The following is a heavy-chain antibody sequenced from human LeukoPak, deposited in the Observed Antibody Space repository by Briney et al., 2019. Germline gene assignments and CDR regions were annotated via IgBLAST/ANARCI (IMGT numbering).Heavy chain of an antibody. CDR3: AKKNYDSSGYWIFDI. J-gene: IGHJ3*02. CDR1: GFTFSSYA. D-gene: IGHD3-22*01. CDR2: ISGSGGST. V-gene: IGHV3-23*01. Sequence: GGSLRLSCTASGFTFSSYAMSWVRQAPGKGLEWVSAISGSGGSTYYADSVKGRFTISRDNSKNTLYLQMNSLRAEDTAVYYCAKKNYDSSGYWIFDIWGQGTMVTVSS.